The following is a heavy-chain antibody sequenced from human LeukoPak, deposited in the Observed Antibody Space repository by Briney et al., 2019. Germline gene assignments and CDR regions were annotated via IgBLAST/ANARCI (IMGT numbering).Heavy chain of an antibody. CDR1: GFTFSSYS. CDR2: ISSSSSYI. Sequence: GGALGLSCAASGFTFSSYSMNWVRQAPGEGLEWVSSISSSSSYIYYADSVKGRFTISRDNAKNSLYLQMNSLRAEDTAVYYCARDSEWLPDDFWGQGTLVTVSS. J-gene: IGHJ4*02. D-gene: IGHD5-12*01. CDR3: ARDSEWLPDDF. V-gene: IGHV3-21*01.